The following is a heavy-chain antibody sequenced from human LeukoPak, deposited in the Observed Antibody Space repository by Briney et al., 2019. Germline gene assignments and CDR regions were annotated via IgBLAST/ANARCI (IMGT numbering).Heavy chain of an antibody. V-gene: IGHV4-59*01. J-gene: IGHJ4*02. CDR1: GGSISSYY. CDR2: IYYSGST. Sequence: SETLSLTCTVSGGSISSYYWSWIRQPPGKGLEWIGYIYYSGSTNYNPSLKSRVTISVDTSKNQFSLKLSSVTAADTAVYYCAGMGTATIPWGHISTWIIFDYWGQGTLVTVSS. D-gene: IGHD5-24*01. CDR3: AGMGTATIPWGHISTWIIFDY.